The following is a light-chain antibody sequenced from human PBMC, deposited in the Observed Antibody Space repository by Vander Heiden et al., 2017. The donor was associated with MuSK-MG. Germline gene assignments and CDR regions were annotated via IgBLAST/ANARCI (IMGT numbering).Light chain of an antibody. CDR2: GAS. V-gene: IGKV3-20*01. CDR1: QSVSNSY. J-gene: IGKJ4*01. Sequence: EIVLTRSPGTLSLSPGERATLSCRASQSVSNSYLAWYQQNPGQAPRLLIYGASSRATAIPDRFSGSGSGTDFTLTISRLEPEDFAVYYCQQYGSSPLTFGGGTKVEIK. CDR3: QQYGSSPLT.